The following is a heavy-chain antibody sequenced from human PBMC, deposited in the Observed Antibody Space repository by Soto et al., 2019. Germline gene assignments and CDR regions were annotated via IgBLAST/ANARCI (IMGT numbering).Heavy chain of an antibody. CDR2: ISAFNGNT. CDR3: AREQFGDGYNYDY. CDR1: GYTFTSYG. J-gene: IGHJ4*02. D-gene: IGHD5-12*01. Sequence: GASVKVSCKASGYTFTSYGISWVRQAPGQGLEWMGWISAFNGNTNYAQKFQGRVTITADKSTSTAYMELSSLRSEDTAVYYCAREQFGDGYNYDYWGQGTLVTVSS. V-gene: IGHV1-18*01.